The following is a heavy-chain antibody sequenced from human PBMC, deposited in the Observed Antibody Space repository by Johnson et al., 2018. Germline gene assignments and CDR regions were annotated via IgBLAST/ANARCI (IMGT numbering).Heavy chain of an antibody. CDR2: ISWHSGSI. CDR3: VKGIAVAGTLLDYYYGMDV. Sequence: VRLVQSGGGLVEHGGSLRLWCAASGFTFDDYAMHWVRQAPGKGLEWVSGISWHSGSIGYVDSVKGRFTISEDKAKNSLYLQMNSLRAEYTALYYCVKGIAVAGTLLDYYYGMDVWGQGTTVTVSS. CDR1: GFTFDDYA. D-gene: IGHD6-19*01. V-gene: IGHV3-9*01. J-gene: IGHJ6*02.